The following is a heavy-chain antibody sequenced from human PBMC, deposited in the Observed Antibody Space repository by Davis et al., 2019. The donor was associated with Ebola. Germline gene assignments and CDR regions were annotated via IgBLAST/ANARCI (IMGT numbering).Heavy chain of an antibody. V-gene: IGHV1-18*01. CDR1: GYTFTSYG. D-gene: IGHD2-2*02. CDR3: AGGGYCSSTSCYTRVDYYYYGMDV. J-gene: IGHJ6*02. CDR2: ISAYNGDT. Sequence: AASVKVSCKASGYTFTSYGISWVRQAPGQGLEWMGWISAYNGDTNCAQKLQGRVTMTTDTSTSTAYMELRSLRSDDTAVYYCAGGGYCSSTSCYTRVDYYYYGMDVWGQGTTVTVSS.